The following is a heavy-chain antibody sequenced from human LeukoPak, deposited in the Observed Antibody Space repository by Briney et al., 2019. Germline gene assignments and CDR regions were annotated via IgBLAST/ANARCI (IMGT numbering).Heavy chain of an antibody. V-gene: IGHV4-34*01. J-gene: IGHJ3*02. D-gene: IGHD3-10*01. Sequence: PSETLSLTCAVYGGSFSGYYWSWIRQPPGKGLERIGEINHSGSTNYNPSLKSRVTISVDTSKNQFSLKLSSVTAADTAVYYCAKSNGYGLVDIWGQGTMVTVSS. CDR3: AKSNGYGLVDI. CDR1: GGSFSGYY. CDR2: INHSGST.